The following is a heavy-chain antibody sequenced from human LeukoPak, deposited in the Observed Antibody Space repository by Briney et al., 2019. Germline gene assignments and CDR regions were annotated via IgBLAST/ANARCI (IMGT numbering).Heavy chain of an antibody. D-gene: IGHD2-15*01. CDR1: GFTFSSYA. CDR3: ARRVVYYFDY. J-gene: IGHJ4*02. V-gene: IGHV3-30*04. CDR2: ISYDGSNK. Sequence: GGSLRLSCAASGFTFSSYAMHWVRQAPGKGLEWVAVISYDGSNKYYADSVKGRFTISRDNSRNTLYLQMNSLRAEDTAVYYCARRVVYYFDYWGQGTLVTVSS.